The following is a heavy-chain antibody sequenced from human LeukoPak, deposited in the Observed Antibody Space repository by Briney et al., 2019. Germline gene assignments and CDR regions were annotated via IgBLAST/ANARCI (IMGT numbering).Heavy chain of an antibody. J-gene: IGHJ4*02. CDR2: ISGSGGST. Sequence: HPGGSLRLSCAASGFTFSSYAMSWVRQAPGKGLEWVSAISGSGGSTYYADSVKGRFTISRDNSKNTLYLQMNSLRAEDTAVYYCARGLGDGYNPLDYWGQGTLVTVSS. V-gene: IGHV3-23*01. CDR1: GFTFSSYA. CDR3: ARGLGDGYNPLDY. D-gene: IGHD5-24*01.